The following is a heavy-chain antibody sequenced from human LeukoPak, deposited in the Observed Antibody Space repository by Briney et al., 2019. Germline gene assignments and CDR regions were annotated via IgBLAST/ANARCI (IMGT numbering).Heavy chain of an antibody. D-gene: IGHD3-3*01. CDR2: IYSGGTT. CDR1: GFTVSTNC. V-gene: IGHV3-53*04. CDR3: VKGGITIFGVVTVDNWFDP. Sequence: PGGSLRLSCAASGFTVSTNCMTWVRQAPGKGLEWVSTIYSGGTTYYADSVMGRFTISRHNSRNTLYLQMSSLRAEDTAVYYCVKGGITIFGVVTVDNWFDPWGQGTLVTVSS. J-gene: IGHJ5*02.